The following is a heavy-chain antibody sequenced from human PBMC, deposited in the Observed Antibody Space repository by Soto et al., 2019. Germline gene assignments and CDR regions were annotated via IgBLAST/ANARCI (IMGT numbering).Heavy chain of an antibody. Sequence: TVSGGSISSSSYYWGWIRQPPGKGLEWIGSIYYSGSTYYNPSLKSRVTISVDTSKNQFSLKLSSVTAADTAVYYCARHRSGSYYYYYGMDVWGQGTTVTVSS. D-gene: IGHD1-26*01. CDR3: ARHRSGSYYYYYGMDV. CDR1: GGSISSSSYY. CDR2: IYYSGST. J-gene: IGHJ6*02. V-gene: IGHV4-39*01.